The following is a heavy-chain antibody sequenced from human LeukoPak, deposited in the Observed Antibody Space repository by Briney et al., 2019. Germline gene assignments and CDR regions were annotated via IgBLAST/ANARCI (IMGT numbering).Heavy chain of an antibody. D-gene: IGHD2-2*01. CDR3: ARVQIDIVVVPAAEPFYYYYYMDV. Sequence: GGSLRLSCAASGFTFSSYTMDWVRQAPGKGLEWVSSISSSSSYIYYADSVKGRFTISRDNAKNSLYLQMNSLRAEDTAVYYCARVQIDIVVVPAAEPFYYYYYMDVWGKGTTVTVSS. V-gene: IGHV3-21*01. J-gene: IGHJ6*03. CDR1: GFTFSSYT. CDR2: ISSSSSYI.